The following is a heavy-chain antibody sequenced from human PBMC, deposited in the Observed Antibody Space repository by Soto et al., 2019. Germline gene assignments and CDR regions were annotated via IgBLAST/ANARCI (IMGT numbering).Heavy chain of an antibody. CDR3: AEDRGARIGYYFDY. CDR2: IVVGSGNT. V-gene: IGHV1-58*01. Sequence: ASVKVSRKASGFTFTRSAVQWVRQARGQRLEWIGWIVVGSGNTNYAQKFQERITITRDMSTSTAYMELSSLRSEDTAVYYCAEDRGARIGYYFDYWGQGTLVTVSS. J-gene: IGHJ4*02. D-gene: IGHD3-22*01. CDR1: GFTFTRSA.